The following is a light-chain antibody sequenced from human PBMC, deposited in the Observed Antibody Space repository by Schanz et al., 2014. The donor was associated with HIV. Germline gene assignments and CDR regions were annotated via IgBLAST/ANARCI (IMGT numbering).Light chain of an antibody. CDR3: QQSYSATPYT. CDR2: ASS. Sequence: DIQMIQSPSSLSASVGDRVTITCRASQDISISLNWYQQKPGKAPQLLIYASSLLHTGVPSRFSGSGSGTHFTLTITGLQFEDFATYYCQQSYSATPYTFGQGTKVEIK. CDR1: QDISIS. V-gene: IGKV1-39*01. J-gene: IGKJ2*01.